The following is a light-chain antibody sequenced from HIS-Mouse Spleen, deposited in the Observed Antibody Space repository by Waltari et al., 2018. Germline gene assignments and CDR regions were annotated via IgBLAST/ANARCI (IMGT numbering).Light chain of an antibody. Sequence: EIVMTQSPATLSVSPGERATLSCRASQSVSSNFAWYQQEPGRAPRLLTYGASTRATGIPARFSGSGSGTEFTLTISSMQSEDFAVYYCQQYNNWPRTFGQGTKVEIK. J-gene: IGKJ1*01. CDR2: GAS. CDR1: QSVSSN. CDR3: QQYNNWPRT. V-gene: IGKV3-15*01.